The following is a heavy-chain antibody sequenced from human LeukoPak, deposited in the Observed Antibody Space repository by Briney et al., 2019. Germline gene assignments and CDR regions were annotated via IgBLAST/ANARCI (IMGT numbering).Heavy chain of an antibody. CDR2: ISNTGTTI. Sequence: GGSLRLSCAASGFTFSSYAMNWVRQAPGKGLEWVSYISNTGTTIYYADSVKGRFTISRDNAKNSLYLQMNSLRAEDTAAYYCARGGAADYWGQGTLVTVSS. CDR3: ARGGAADY. V-gene: IGHV3-48*03. D-gene: IGHD1-26*01. J-gene: IGHJ4*02. CDR1: GFTFSSYA.